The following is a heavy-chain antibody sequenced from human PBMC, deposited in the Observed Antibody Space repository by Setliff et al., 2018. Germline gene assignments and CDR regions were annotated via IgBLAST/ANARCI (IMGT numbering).Heavy chain of an antibody. CDR2: IYYSGST. J-gene: IGHJ3*02. V-gene: IGHV4-59*01. Sequence: PSETLSLTCTGSGGSISSYYWSWIRQPPGKGLEWIGYIYYSGSTNYNPSLKSRVTISVDTSKNQFSLKLSSVTAADTAVYYCARASYYYDSSGYYGAGAFDIWGQGTMVTVSS. CDR1: GGSISSYY. CDR3: ARASYYYDSSGYYGAGAFDI. D-gene: IGHD3-22*01.